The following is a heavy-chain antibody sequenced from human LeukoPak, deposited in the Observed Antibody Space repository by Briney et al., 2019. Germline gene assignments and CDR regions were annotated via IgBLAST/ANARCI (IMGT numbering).Heavy chain of an antibody. CDR2: ISGSGGST. CDR1: GFTFSSYA. V-gene: IGHV3-23*01. J-gene: IGHJ4*02. Sequence: PGGSLRLSCAASGFTFSSYAMSWVRQAPGKGLEWVSAISGSGGSTYYADSVKGRFTISRDNSKNTLYLQMNSLRAEDTAVYYCAKAGRGYCSSTSCERHPFDYWGQGTLVTVSS. CDR3: AKAGRGYCSSTSCERHPFDY. D-gene: IGHD2-2*01.